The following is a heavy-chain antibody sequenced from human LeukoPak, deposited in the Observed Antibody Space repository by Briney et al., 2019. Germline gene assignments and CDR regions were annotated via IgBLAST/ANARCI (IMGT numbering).Heavy chain of an antibody. Sequence: SENLSLTCTVSGGSISSSSYYWGWIRQPPGKGLEWIGSIYYSGSTYYNPSLKSRVTISVDTSKNQFSLKLSSVTAADTAVYYCARGPSTAMVDYWGQGTLVTVSS. CDR1: GGSISSSSYY. D-gene: IGHD5-18*01. J-gene: IGHJ4*02. CDR3: ARGPSTAMVDY. CDR2: IYYSGST. V-gene: IGHV4-39*07.